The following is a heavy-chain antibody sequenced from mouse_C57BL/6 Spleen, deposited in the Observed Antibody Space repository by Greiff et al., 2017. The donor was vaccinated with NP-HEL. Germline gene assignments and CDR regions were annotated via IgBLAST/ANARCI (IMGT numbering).Heavy chain of an antibody. CDR3: ARRDYLYWYFDV. CDR1: GYTFTDYN. D-gene: IGHD2-4*01. J-gene: IGHJ1*03. CDR2: INPNNGGT. Sequence: EVQLQQSGPELVKPGASVKIPCKASGYTFTDYNMDWVKQSHGKSLEWIGDINPNNGGTIYNQKFKGKATLTVDKSSSTAYMELRSLTSEDTAVYYCARRDYLYWYFDVWGTGTTVTVSS. V-gene: IGHV1-18*01.